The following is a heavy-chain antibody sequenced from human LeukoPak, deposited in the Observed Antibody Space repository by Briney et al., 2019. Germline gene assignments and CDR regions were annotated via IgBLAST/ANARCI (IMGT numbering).Heavy chain of an antibody. J-gene: IGHJ6*02. V-gene: IGHV4-34*01. CDR3: ARVPSIAARLYYGMDV. D-gene: IGHD6-6*01. Sequence: PSETLSLTCAVYGGSFSGYYWGWIRQPPGKGLEWIGEINHSGSTNHNPSLKSRVTISVDTSKNQFSLKLSSVTAADTAVYYCARVPSIAARLYYGMDVWGQGTTVTVSS. CDR2: INHSGST. CDR1: GGSFSGYY.